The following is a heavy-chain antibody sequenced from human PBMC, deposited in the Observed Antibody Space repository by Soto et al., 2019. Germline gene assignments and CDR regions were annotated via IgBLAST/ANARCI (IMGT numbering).Heavy chain of an antibody. CDR2: IYYSGST. D-gene: IGHD3-9*01. CDR1: GGSISSGGYY. CDR3: ARGDTYYDILTGYSRKYYFDY. V-gene: IGHV4-31*03. Sequence: SETLSLTCTVSGGSISSGGYYWSWIRQHPGKGLERIGYIYYSGSTYYNPFLKSRVTISVDTSKNQFSLKLSSVTAADTAVYYCARGDTYYDILTGYSRKYYFDYWGQGTLVTVSS. J-gene: IGHJ4*02.